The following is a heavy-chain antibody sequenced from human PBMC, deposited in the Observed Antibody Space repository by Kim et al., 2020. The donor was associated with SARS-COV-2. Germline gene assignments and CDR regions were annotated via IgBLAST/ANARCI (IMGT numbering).Heavy chain of an antibody. D-gene: IGHD3-9*01. Sequence: GGSLRLSCAASGFTFSSYGMHWVRQAPGKGLEWVAVISYDGSNKYYADSVNGRFTISRDNSKNTLYLQMNSLRAEDTAVYYCARGSGELWGYDILTGSLDYWGQGTLVTVSS. CDR3: ARGSGELWGYDILTGSLDY. J-gene: IGHJ4*02. CDR1: GFTFSSYG. CDR2: ISYDGSNK. V-gene: IGHV3-33*05.